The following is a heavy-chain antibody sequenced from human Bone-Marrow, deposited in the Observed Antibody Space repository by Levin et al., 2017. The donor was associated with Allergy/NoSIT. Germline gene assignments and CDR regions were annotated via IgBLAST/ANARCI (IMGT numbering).Heavy chain of an antibody. Sequence: GGSLRLSCAASGFTFSSYAMSWVRQAPGKGLEWVSAISGSGGSTYYADSVKGRFTISRDNSKNTLYLQMNSLRAEDTAVYYCAKDTSIVVVPAAIFNWFDPWGQGTLVTVSS. CDR3: AKDTSIVVVPAAIFNWFDP. CDR2: ISGSGGST. V-gene: IGHV3-23*01. J-gene: IGHJ5*02. CDR1: GFTFSSYA. D-gene: IGHD2-2*01.